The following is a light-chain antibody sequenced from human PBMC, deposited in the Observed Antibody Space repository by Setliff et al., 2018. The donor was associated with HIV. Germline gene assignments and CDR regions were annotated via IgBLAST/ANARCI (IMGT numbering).Light chain of an antibody. CDR2: DVN. V-gene: IGLV2-14*03. CDR1: SNDIGRFNY. J-gene: IGLJ1*01. Sequence: QSALAQPASVTGAPGQSITTSCTGTSNDIGRFNYVSWYKQFPGKGPTLVIFDVNQRPSGVSNRFSGSKSGNIASLIISGLQAEDEADYFCCSYSRGSTYVFGTGTKVTV. CDR3: CSYSRGSTYV.